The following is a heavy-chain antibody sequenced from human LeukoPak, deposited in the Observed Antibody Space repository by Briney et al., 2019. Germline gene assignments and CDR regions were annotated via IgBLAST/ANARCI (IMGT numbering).Heavy chain of an antibody. CDR2: IYTSGST. J-gene: IGHJ4*02. CDR3: ARDLNWYGGYFFDY. Sequence: SETLSLTCTVSGGSISSYYWSWIRQPAGKGLEWIGRIYTSGSTNYNPSLKSRVTMSVDTSKNQFSLKLSSVTAADTAVYYCARDLNWYGGYFFDYWGKGPLSTVSS. CDR1: GGSISSYY. D-gene: IGHD5-12*01. V-gene: IGHV4-4*07.